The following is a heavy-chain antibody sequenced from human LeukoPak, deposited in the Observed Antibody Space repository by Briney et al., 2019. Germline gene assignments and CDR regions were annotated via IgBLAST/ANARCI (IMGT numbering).Heavy chain of an antibody. J-gene: IGHJ6*02. CDR1: GGSISSGSYY. D-gene: IGHD5-24*01. Sequence: SQTLSLTCTVSGGSISSGSYYWSWIRQPAGKGLEWIGRIYTSGSTNYNPSLKSRVTISVDTSKNQFSLKLSSVTAADTAVYYCARAGATHYYYGMDVWGQGTTVTVSS. CDR2: IYTSGST. V-gene: IGHV4-61*02. CDR3: ARAGATHYYYGMDV.